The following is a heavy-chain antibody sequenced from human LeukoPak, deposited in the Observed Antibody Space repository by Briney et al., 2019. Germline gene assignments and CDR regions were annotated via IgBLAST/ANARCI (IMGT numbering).Heavy chain of an antibody. Sequence: PGGSLRLSCAASGFTFSGYGMSWVRQAPGKGLEWVSAFSGSGGSTYYADSVKGRFTISRDNSKNTLYLQMNSLRAGDTAVYYCATSGLSRFGFWGQGTLVTVSS. CDR3: ATSGLSRFGF. CDR1: GFTFSGYG. J-gene: IGHJ4*02. CDR2: FSGSGGST. V-gene: IGHV3-23*01. D-gene: IGHD2/OR15-2a*01.